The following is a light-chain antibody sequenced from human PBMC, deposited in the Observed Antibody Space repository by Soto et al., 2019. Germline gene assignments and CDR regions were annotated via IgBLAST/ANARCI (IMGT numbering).Light chain of an antibody. J-gene: IGKJ1*01. Sequence: EIVMTQSPATLSVSPGERATLSCRASQSVSSNLDWYKQKPGQAPSLLIYGASTRATGIPARFSGSGSGTEFTLTISSLQSEDFAVYYCQQYNNWPPWTFGQGTKVEIK. V-gene: IGKV3-15*01. CDR3: QQYNNWPPWT. CDR2: GAS. CDR1: QSVSSN.